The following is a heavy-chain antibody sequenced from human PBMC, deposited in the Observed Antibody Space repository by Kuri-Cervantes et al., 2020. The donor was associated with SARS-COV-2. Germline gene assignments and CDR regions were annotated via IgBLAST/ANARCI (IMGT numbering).Heavy chain of an antibody. Sequence: LSLTCAASGFTFSSYAMPWVRQAPGKGLEWVAVISYDGSNKYYADSVKGRFTISRDNSKNTLYLQMNSLRAEDTAVYYCARVLWFGGLPPIVGYWGQGTLVTVSS. J-gene: IGHJ4*02. D-gene: IGHD3-10*01. CDR3: ARVLWFGGLPPIVGY. V-gene: IGHV3-30*01. CDR2: ISYDGSNK. CDR1: GFTFSSYA.